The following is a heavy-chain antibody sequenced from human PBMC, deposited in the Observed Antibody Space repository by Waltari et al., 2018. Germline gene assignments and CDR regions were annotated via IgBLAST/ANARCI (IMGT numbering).Heavy chain of an antibody. CDR3: ARDRGHFALDL. Sequence: EVKLVESGGDLVQPGGSLRIPCTASGFTFSRYWMSWVRQAPGKGLEWVASIRDDGTEKYYVDSVKGRFTISRDNAENSLYLQMNSLRAEDTALYFCARDRGHFALDLWGQGALVTVSS. CDR2: IRDDGTEK. J-gene: IGHJ5*02. CDR1: GFTFSRYW. V-gene: IGHV3-7*01.